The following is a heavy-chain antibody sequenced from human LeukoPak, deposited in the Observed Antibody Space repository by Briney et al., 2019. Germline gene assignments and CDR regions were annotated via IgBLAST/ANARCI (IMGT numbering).Heavy chain of an antibody. CDR3: ARLVLGSTSCYFDY. CDR1: GYSISSGYY. V-gene: IGHV4-38-2*01. CDR2: IYHSGST. Sequence: SETLSLTCAVSGYSISSGYYWGWIRQPPGKGLEWIGSIYHSGSTYYNPSLKSRVTISVDTSKNRFSLKLSSVTAADTAVYYCARLVLGSTSCYFDYWGQGTLVTVSS. J-gene: IGHJ4*02. D-gene: IGHD2-2*01.